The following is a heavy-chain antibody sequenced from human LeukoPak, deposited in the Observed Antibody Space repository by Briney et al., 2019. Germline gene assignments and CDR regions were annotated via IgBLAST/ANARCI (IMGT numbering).Heavy chain of an antibody. V-gene: IGHV3-7*01. CDR2: IKQDGSEK. D-gene: IGHD3-9*01. Sequence: GGSLRLSCAASGFTFSSYWMSWVRQAPGKGLEWVANIKQDGSEKYYVDSVKGRFTISRDNAKNSLYLQMNSLRAEDTAVYYCARDPTYYDILTGYYRSYFDYWGQGTLVTVSS. CDR3: ARDPTYYDILTGYYRSYFDY. CDR1: GFTFSSYW. J-gene: IGHJ4*02.